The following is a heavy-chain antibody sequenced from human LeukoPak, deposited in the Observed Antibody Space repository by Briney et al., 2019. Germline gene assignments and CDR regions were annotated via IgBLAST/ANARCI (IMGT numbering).Heavy chain of an antibody. V-gene: IGHV4-34*01. D-gene: IGHD3-16*01. CDR3: ARGREKDMITFGGVTTFDY. CDR1: GGSFSGYY. CDR2: INHSGST. J-gene: IGHJ4*02. Sequence: SETLSLTCAVYGGSFSGYYWSWIRQPPGKGLEWTGEINHSGSTSYNPSLKSRVTISVDTSKNQFSLKLSSVTAADTAVYYCARGREKDMITFGGVTTFDYWGQGTLVTVSS.